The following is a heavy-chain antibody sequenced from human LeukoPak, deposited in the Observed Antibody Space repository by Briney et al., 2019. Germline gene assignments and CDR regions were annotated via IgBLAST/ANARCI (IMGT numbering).Heavy chain of an antibody. CDR3: ARRNSGYSSSWYFNDY. Sequence: PGGSLRLSCAASGFTFSSHAMNWVRQAPGKGLEWVSSISSNINYIQYADSVKGRFTSSRDNAKNSLYLQMNSLRAEDTAVYYCARRNSGYSSSWYFNDYWGQGTLVTVSS. J-gene: IGHJ4*02. D-gene: IGHD6-13*01. V-gene: IGHV3-21*01. CDR1: GFTFSSHA. CDR2: ISSNINYI.